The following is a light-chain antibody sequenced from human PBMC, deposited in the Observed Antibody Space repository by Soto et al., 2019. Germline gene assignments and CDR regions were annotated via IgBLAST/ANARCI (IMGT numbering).Light chain of an antibody. Sequence: EIVLTPSPATLSLSPGERATLSCRASQSVSSYLAWYQQKPGQAPRLLIYDASNRATGIPARFSGSGSGTDFTLTISSLDPEDFAVYYCQQRSNWPPITFGQGTRLQIK. CDR3: QQRSNWPPIT. CDR1: QSVSSY. J-gene: IGKJ5*01. V-gene: IGKV3-11*01. CDR2: DAS.